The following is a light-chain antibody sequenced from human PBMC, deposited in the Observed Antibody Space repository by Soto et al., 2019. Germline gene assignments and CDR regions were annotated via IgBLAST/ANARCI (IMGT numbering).Light chain of an antibody. CDR3: SSYAGSNNV. V-gene: IGLV2-8*01. CDR1: SSDVGGYNY. CDR2: EVS. J-gene: IGLJ1*01. Sequence: QSALTQPPSASGSPGQSVTISCTGTSSDVGGYNYVSWYQHHPGKAPKLMIYEVSKRLSGVPDRFSGSKSGNTASLTVSGLQADDEADYYCSSYAGSNNVFGTGTKLTVL.